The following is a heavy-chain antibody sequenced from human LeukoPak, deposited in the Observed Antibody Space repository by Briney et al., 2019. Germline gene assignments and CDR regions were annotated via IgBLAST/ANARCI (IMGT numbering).Heavy chain of an antibody. CDR2: MDPNSGNT. CDR3: ARGTPAAIGELDP. Sequence: ASVKVSCKASGYTFTSYDINWVRQATGQGLEWMGWMDPNSGNTGYAQKFQGRVTMTRNTSKSTAYMELSSLRSEDTAVYYCARGTPAAIGELDPWGQGTLVTVSS. CDR1: GYTFTSYD. D-gene: IGHD2-2*01. V-gene: IGHV1-8*01. J-gene: IGHJ5*02.